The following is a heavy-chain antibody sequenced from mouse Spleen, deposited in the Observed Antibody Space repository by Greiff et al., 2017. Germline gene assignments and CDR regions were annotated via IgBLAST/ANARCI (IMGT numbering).Heavy chain of an antibody. D-gene: IGHD1-1*01. J-gene: IGHJ4*01. CDR2: ISNGGGST. CDR1: GFTFSDYY. Sequence: EVKLMESGGGLVQPGGSLKLSCAASGFTFSDYYMYWVRQTPEKRLEWVAYISNGGGSTYYPDTVKGRFTISRDNAKNTLYLQMSRLKSEDTAMYYCARSYYGLYYAMDYWGQGTSVTVSS. CDR3: ARSYYGLYYAMDY. V-gene: IGHV5-12*01.